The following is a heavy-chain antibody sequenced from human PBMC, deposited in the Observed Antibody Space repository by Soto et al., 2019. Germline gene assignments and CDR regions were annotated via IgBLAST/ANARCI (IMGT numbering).Heavy chain of an antibody. CDR1: GFNFGDYC. D-gene: IGHD3-3*01. CDR3: AKSGQEWSGSPDY. J-gene: IGHJ4*02. Sequence: QVQLVESGGGVVQPGRSLRLSCLASGFNFGDYCMHWVRQAPGKGLEWVSGMSYDGSNTYYADSVKGRFTISRDIAKNTLYLQMNSLRAEDTAVYYCAKSGQEWSGSPDYWGQGTLVTVSS. V-gene: IGHV3-30*18. CDR2: MSYDGSNT.